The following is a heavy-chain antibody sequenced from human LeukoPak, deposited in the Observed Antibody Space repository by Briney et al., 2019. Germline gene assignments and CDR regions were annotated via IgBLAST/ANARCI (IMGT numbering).Heavy chain of an antibody. CDR3: ARDDEYYDFWSGYYKGKDY. D-gene: IGHD3-3*01. CDR2: ISGSGGST. J-gene: IGHJ4*02. V-gene: IGHV3-23*01. Sequence: QPGGSLRLSCAASGFTFSSYAMSWVRQAPGKGLEWVSAISGSGGSTYYADSVKGRFTISRDNSKNSLYLQMNSLRAEDTAVYYCARDDEYYDFWSGYYKGKDYWGQGTLVTVSS. CDR1: GFTFSSYA.